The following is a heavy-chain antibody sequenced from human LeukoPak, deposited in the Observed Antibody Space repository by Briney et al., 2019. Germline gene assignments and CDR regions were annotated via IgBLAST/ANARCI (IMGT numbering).Heavy chain of an antibody. Sequence: GGSLRLSCAASGFTFSSYWMSWVRQAPGKGLEWVANIKQDGSEKYYVDSVKGRFTISRDNAKNSLYLQMNTLRAEDTAVYYCARERRDYLPRPYDYWGQGTLVTVSS. CDR2: IKQDGSEK. J-gene: IGHJ4*02. CDR3: ARERRDYLPRPYDY. V-gene: IGHV3-7*01. D-gene: IGHD4-17*01. CDR1: GFTFSSYW.